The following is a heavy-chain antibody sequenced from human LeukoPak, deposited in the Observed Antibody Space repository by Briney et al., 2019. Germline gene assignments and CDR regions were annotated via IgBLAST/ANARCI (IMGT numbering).Heavy chain of an antibody. V-gene: IGHV1-8*01. CDR2: MNPNSGNT. Sequence: ASVKVSCKASGYTFTTYDLNWVRQTTGQGLEWMGWMNPNSGNTGYAQKFQGRVTLTTDTSTSTAYMELRSLGSDDTAVYYCARVKYDILTGYYFHFDYWGQGTLVTVSS. D-gene: IGHD3-9*01. CDR1: GYTFTTYD. J-gene: IGHJ4*02. CDR3: ARVKYDILTGYYFHFDY.